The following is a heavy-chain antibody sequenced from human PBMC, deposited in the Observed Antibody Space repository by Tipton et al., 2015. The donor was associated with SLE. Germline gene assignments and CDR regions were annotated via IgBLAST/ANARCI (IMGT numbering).Heavy chain of an antibody. V-gene: IGHV1-18*01. J-gene: IGHJ4*02. CDR1: GYTFTSYG. CDR3: ARKPHRRPLDS. Sequence: QLVQSGAEVKNPGASVKVSCKASGYTFTSYGFSWVRQAPGQGLEWMGWISANNGDTNYAQKFEGRATLTTDTPTATVYMELRSLRSDDTAVYYCARKPHRRPLDSWGQGTLVTVSS. CDR2: ISANNGDT.